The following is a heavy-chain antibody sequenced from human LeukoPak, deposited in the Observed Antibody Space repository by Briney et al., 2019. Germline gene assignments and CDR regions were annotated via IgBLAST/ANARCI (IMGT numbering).Heavy chain of an antibody. D-gene: IGHD2-2*01. V-gene: IGHV3-15*01. J-gene: IGHJ4*02. CDR3: TTVYCSSTSCLPHFDY. CDR1: GFTFSNAW. Sequence: GGSLRLSCAASGFTFSNAWMSWVRQAPGKGLEWVGGIKSKTDGGTTDYAAPVKGRFTISRDDSKNTLYLQMNSLKTEDTAVYYCTTVYCSSTSCLPHFDYWGQGTLVTVSS. CDR2: IKSKTDGGTT.